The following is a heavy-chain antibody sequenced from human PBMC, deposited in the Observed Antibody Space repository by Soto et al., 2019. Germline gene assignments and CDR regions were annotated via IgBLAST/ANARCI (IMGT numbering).Heavy chain of an antibody. V-gene: IGHV1-18*01. D-gene: IGHD1-26*01. CDR1: GYTFTSYG. Sequence: GASVKVSCKASGYTFTSYGISWVRQAPGQGLEWMGWISAYNGNTNYAQKLQGRVTMTTDTSTSTAYMEPRSLRSDDTAVYYCALTSPYEGATRWCGPWGQGTRVTASS. CDR3: ALTSPYEGATRWCGP. CDR2: ISAYNGNT. J-gene: IGHJ5*02.